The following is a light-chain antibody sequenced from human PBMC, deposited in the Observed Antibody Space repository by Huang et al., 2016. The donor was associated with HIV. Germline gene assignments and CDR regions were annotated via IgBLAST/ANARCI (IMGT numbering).Light chain of an antibody. CDR2: TAS. J-gene: IGKJ1*01. V-gene: IGKV1-39*01. CDR1: QTISKS. Sequence: DIQMTQSPPYLAASVGDRATFTCRANQTISKSLNWYQQTPGRAPKLLIYTASTLESGVPSSFSGSGSGSRFTLNITNLQPEDFATYYCQQSFSVPRTFG. CDR3: QQSFSVPRT.